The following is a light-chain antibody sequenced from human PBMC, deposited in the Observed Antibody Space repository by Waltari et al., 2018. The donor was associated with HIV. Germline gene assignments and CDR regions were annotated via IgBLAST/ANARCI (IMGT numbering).Light chain of an antibody. CDR3: SSYTSSSLVV. Sequence: QSALTQPASVSGSPGQSITISCTGTSSDVGGYNYVSWYQQHPGKAPKLMIYEDSNRPSGVSNRFSGSKSGNTASLTISGLQAEDEADYYCSSYTSSSLVVFGGGTKLTVL. CDR1: SSDVGGYNY. V-gene: IGLV2-14*01. J-gene: IGLJ2*01. CDR2: EDS.